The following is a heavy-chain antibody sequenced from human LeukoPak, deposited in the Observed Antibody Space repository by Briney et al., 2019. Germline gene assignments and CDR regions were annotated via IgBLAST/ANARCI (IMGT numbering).Heavy chain of an antibody. CDR1: GFTFSTYE. D-gene: IGHD3-22*01. Sequence: QPGGSLRLSCAASGFTFSTYEMNWVRQAPGKGLEWVSYISGSGTNIYYADSVRGRFTISRDNAKNSLYLQMNSLRAEDTAVYYCAREMIRWGQGTLVTVSS. CDR2: ISGSGTNI. J-gene: IGHJ4*02. CDR3: AREMIR. V-gene: IGHV3-48*03.